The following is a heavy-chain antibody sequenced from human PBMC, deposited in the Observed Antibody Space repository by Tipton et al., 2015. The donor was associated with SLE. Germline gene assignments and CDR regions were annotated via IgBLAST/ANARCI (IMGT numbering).Heavy chain of an antibody. CDR3: ARGSREWLYYFFDY. V-gene: IGHV3-30*04. D-gene: IGHD3-3*01. Sequence: QLVQSGGGLVQPGGSLRLSCAASGFTFSSYAMHWVRQAPGKGLEWVAVISYDGSNKYNADSVKGRFTISRDNFKNTLYLQMNSLRAEDTAVYYCARGSREWLYYFFDYWGQGTLVTVSS. J-gene: IGHJ4*02. CDR1: GFTFSSYA. CDR2: ISYDGSNK.